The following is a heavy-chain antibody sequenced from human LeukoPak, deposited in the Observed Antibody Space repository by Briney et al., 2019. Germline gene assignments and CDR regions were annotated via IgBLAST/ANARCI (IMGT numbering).Heavy chain of an antibody. CDR3: ARIQDRYYYGMDV. J-gene: IGHJ6*02. CDR1: GFTFDDYA. CDR2: ISWNSGSI. Sequence: GGSLRLSCAASGFTFDDYAMHWVRQAPGKGLEWVSGISWNSGSIGYADSVKGRFTISRDNAKNSLYLQVNSLRAEDTALYYCARIQDRYYYGMDVWGQGTTVTVSS. D-gene: IGHD2-15*01. V-gene: IGHV3-9*01.